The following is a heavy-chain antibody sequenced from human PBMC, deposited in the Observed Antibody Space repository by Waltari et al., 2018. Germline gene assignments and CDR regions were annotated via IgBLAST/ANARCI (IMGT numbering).Heavy chain of an antibody. Sequence: EVQLVESGGGLVQPGGSLRLSCAASGFTFSNFWMDWVRQAPGKGLEWVANIKEDGSERHYIDSVKGRFTISIDNAKNLLYLEMNSLRAGDTAVYYCSVSLNSWGQVTLVTVSS. J-gene: IGHJ4*02. CDR3: SVSLNS. CDR1: GFTFSNFW. CDR2: IKEDGSER. V-gene: IGHV3-7*01.